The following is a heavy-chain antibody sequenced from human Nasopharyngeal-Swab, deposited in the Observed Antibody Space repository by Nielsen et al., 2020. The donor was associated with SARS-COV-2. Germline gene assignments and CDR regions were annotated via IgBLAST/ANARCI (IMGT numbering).Heavy chain of an antibody. V-gene: IGHV4-34*01. J-gene: IGHJ6*03. D-gene: IGHD2-2*01. CDR2: VSQGGGT. CDR3: ARGGAGVVPSPVLGLGPYYSYYYMDV. Sequence: WIRQPPGKGLEWIGEVSQGGGTNYNPSLKNRVTISVATSKNQFSLKLSSVIAAETAVYYCARGGAGVVPSPVLGLGPYYSYYYMDVWGKGTTVTVSS.